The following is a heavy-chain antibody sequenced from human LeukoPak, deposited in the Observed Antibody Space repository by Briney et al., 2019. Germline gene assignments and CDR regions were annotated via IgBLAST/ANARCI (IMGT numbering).Heavy chain of an antibody. CDR1: GFTFSSYA. V-gene: IGHV3-30*04. Sequence: SGGSLRLSCAASGFTFSSYAMHWVRQAPGKGLEWVAVISYDGSNKHYADSVKGRFTISRDNSKNTLYLQMNSLRAEDTAVYYCARDTMYYYGSGSYYELIYYYYYMDVWGKGTTVTVSS. J-gene: IGHJ6*03. CDR3: ARDTMYYYGSGSYYELIYYYYYMDV. CDR2: ISYDGSNK. D-gene: IGHD3-10*01.